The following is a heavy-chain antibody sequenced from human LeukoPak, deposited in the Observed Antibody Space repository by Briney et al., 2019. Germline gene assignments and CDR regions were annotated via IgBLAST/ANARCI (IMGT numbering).Heavy chain of an antibody. D-gene: IGHD6-19*01. V-gene: IGHV3-15*01. CDR2: IKSKTDGGTT. CDR1: GFTFGNAW. J-gene: IGHJ4*02. CDR3: TTTTVAGTVDY. Sequence: GGSLRLSCAASGFTFGNAWMSWVRQAPGKGLEWVGRIKSKTDGGTTDYAAPVKGRFTISRDDSKNTLYLQMNSLKTEDTAVHYCTTTTVAGTVDYWGQGTLVTVSS.